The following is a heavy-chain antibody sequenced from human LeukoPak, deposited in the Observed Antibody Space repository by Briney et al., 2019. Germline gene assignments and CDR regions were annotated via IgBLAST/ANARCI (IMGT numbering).Heavy chain of an antibody. D-gene: IGHD3-10*01. CDR1: GYTFTIYG. V-gene: IGHV1-18*01. Sequence: ASVTVSCTASGYTFTIYGISWVRQAPGQGLEWMGWISAYNGNTNYAQKLQGRVTMTTDTSTSTAYMELRSLRSDDTAVYYCARSMVRGEDWFDPWGQGTLVTVS. J-gene: IGHJ5*02. CDR2: ISAYNGNT. CDR3: ARSMVRGEDWFDP.